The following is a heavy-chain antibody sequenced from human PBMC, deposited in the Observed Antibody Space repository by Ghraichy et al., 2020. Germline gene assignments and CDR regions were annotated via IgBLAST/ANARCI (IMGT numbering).Heavy chain of an antibody. CDR2: IIPIFGTA. CDR1: GGTFSSYA. Sequence: SVKVSCKASGGTFSSYAISWVRQAPGQGLEWMGGIIPIFGTANYAQKFQGRVTITADESTSTAYMELSSLRSEDTAVYYCATYDYYDSSGYFDYWGQGTLVTVSS. CDR3: ATYDYYDSSGYFDY. J-gene: IGHJ4*02. D-gene: IGHD3-22*01. V-gene: IGHV1-69*13.